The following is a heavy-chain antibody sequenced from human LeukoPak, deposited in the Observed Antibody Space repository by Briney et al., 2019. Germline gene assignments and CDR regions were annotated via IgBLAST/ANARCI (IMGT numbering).Heavy chain of an antibody. Sequence: GGSLRLSCAASGFTFSSYDMNWVRQAPGKGLEWVSYISRSSSIIYYTDSVKGRFTISRDNAKNLLHLQMNSLRGEDTAVYYCARDRYDSSHYYHYWGQGTLVTVSA. J-gene: IGHJ4*02. D-gene: IGHD3-22*01. CDR3: ARDRYDSSHYYHY. CDR1: GFTFSSYD. CDR2: ISRSSSII. V-gene: IGHV3-48*01.